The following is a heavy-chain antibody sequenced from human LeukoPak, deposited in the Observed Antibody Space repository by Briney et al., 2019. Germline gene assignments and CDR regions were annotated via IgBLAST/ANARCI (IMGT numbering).Heavy chain of an antibody. Sequence: PGGSLRLSCVASGFTFSSSSIHWVRQAPGRGLLWVSRINSDGRSTTYADSVKGRFTISRNNAKNTLYLQMNSLRAEDTAVYCCARGLYWFDPWGQGTLVTVSS. CDR2: INSDGRST. V-gene: IGHV3-74*01. J-gene: IGHJ5*02. CDR1: GFTFSSSS. D-gene: IGHD2/OR15-2a*01. CDR3: ARGLYWFDP.